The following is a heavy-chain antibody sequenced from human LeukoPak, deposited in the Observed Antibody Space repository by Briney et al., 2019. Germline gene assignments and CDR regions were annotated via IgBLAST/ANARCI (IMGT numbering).Heavy chain of an antibody. J-gene: IGHJ4*02. CDR2: LDCNSGDT. V-gene: IGHV1-2*02. CDR3: ARSGSWYLRLVY. D-gene: IGHD6-13*01. CDR1: GFIFSAYQ. Sequence: ASVRVSCKASGFIFSAYQMNWLRQAPGQGLEWLGWLDCNSGDTNIAQKFQGRVTMTRDTSTSTAYMELSGLRSDDTAMYFCARSGSWYLRLVYWSEGSLAIVSS.